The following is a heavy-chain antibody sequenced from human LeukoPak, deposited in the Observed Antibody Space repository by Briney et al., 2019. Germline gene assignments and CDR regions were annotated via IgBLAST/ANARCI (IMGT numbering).Heavy chain of an antibody. CDR3: ARSNYDSLTGYYLLWWFDP. Sequence: SETLSLTCTVSGGSISSYYWSWIRQPAGKGLEWIGRIYTSGSTNYNPSLKSRVTMSVDTSKNQFSLKLSSVTAADTAVYYCARSNYDSLTGYYLLWWFDPWGQGTLVTVSS. V-gene: IGHV4-4*07. J-gene: IGHJ5*02. CDR2: IYTSGST. CDR1: GGSISSYY. D-gene: IGHD3-9*01.